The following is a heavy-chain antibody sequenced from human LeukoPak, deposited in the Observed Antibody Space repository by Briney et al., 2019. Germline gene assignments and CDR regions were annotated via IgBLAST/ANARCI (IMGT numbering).Heavy chain of an antibody. Sequence: GGSLRLSCAASGFTFSSYAMHWVRRAPGKGLEWVAVISYDGSNKYYADSVKGRFTISRDNSKNTLYLQMNGLRAEDTAVYYCARDASYDSSGYYKRSFDYWGQGTLVTVSS. CDR1: GFTFSSYA. D-gene: IGHD3-22*01. J-gene: IGHJ4*02. CDR3: ARDASYDSSGYYKRSFDY. CDR2: ISYDGSNK. V-gene: IGHV3-30*04.